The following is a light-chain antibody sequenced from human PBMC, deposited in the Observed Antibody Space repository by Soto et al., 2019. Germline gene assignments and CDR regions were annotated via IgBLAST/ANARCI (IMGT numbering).Light chain of an antibody. J-gene: IGKJ1*01. Sequence: ETMMTQSPDTLSVSLGERATLSCRASQSLRSSLAWYQQKPGQAPRLLIYDASTRATGIPAGFSGSGSGTDFTLTISGLQSEDFAVYYCQQYNNWPQTLGQGTKVDIK. CDR1: QSLRSS. CDR2: DAS. CDR3: QQYNNWPQT. V-gene: IGKV3-15*01.